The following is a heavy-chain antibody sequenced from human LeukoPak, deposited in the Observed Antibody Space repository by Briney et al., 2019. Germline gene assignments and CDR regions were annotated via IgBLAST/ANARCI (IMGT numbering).Heavy chain of an antibody. D-gene: IGHD2-15*01. CDR1: GGSFSGYH. Sequence: SETLSLTCAVYGGSFSGYHWSWIRQPPGKGLEWIGEISHSGSTNYNPSLKSRVTISVDTSKNQFSLKLTSVTATDTAMYYCASDAPGLLGYWGRGTLVTVSS. V-gene: IGHV4-34*01. J-gene: IGHJ4*02. CDR3: ASDAPGLLGY. CDR2: ISHSGST.